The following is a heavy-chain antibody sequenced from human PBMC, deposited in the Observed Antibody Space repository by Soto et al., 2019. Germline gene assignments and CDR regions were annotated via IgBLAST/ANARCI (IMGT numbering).Heavy chain of an antibody. J-gene: IGHJ4*02. V-gene: IGHV3-23*01. CDR2: ISGSGDST. CDR3: ARRGPGTYFDY. Sequence: GGSLRLSCAASGFTFSSYAMNWVRQAPGKGLEWVSVISGSGDSTYHADSVKGRFTISRDNSKNTLYLQMNSLRAEDTAVYYCARRGPGTYFDYWGQGTLVTVSS. CDR1: GFTFSSYA. D-gene: IGHD6-13*01.